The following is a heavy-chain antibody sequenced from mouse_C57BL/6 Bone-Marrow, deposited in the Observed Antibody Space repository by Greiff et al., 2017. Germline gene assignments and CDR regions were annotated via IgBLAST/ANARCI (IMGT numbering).Heavy chain of an antibody. D-gene: IGHD2-5*01. V-gene: IGHV2-2*01. CDR1: GFSLTSYG. CDR3: ARTIVTTLYAMDY. J-gene: IGHJ4*01. CDR2: IWSGGST. Sequence: VKLVESGPGLVQPSQSLSITCTVSGFSLTSYGVHWVRQSPGKGLEWLGVIWSGGSTDYNAAFISRLSISKDNSKSQVFFKMNSLQADDTAIYYCARTIVTTLYAMDYWGQGTSVTVSS.